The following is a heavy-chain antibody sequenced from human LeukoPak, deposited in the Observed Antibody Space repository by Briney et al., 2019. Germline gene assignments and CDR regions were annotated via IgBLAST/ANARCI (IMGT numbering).Heavy chain of an antibody. Sequence: GRSLRLSCAVSGFTFDDYAMHWVRQVPGKGLEWVSSISWNSGRVVYADSVKGRFTISRDNAKNSLYLQMSSLRVEDMGLYYCAKDGCGSACYIDYWGQGTLVTVSS. CDR3: AKDGCGSACYIDY. J-gene: IGHJ4*02. CDR1: GFTFDDYA. D-gene: IGHD2-21*02. V-gene: IGHV3-9*03. CDR2: ISWNSGRV.